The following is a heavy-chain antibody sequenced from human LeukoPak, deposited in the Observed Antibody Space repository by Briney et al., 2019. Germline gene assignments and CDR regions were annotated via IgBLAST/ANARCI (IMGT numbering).Heavy chain of an antibody. CDR3: ARAREVGATIHDY. CDR1: GFTLSNYY. J-gene: IGHJ4*02. V-gene: IGHV3-7*01. D-gene: IGHD1-26*01. Sequence: GGSLRLSCAASGFTLSNYYMSWVRQVPGKGLEWVANIKPDGSDKSYVDSVKGRFTISRDNAENSLYLQLNSLRVDYTAVYFCARAREVGATIHDYWGQGTLVTVSS. CDR2: IKPDGSDK.